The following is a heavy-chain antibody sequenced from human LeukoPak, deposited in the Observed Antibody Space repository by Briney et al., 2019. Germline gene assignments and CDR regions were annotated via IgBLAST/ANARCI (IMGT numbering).Heavy chain of an antibody. J-gene: IGHJ5*02. V-gene: IGHV4-39*07. CDR2: IYYSGST. D-gene: IGHD5-12*01. CDR3: ARGPVDIVATMFFSVFKRIEGFDP. Sequence: SETLSLTCTVSGGSISSSSYYWGWIRQPPGKGLEWIGSIYYSGSTYYNPSLKSRVTISVDTSKNQFSLKLSSVTAADTAVYYCARGPVDIVATMFFSVFKRIEGFDPWGQGTLVTVSS. CDR1: GGSISSSSYY.